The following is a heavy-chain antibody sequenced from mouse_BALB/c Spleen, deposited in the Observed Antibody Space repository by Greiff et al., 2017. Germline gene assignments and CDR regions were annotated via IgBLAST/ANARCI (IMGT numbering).Heavy chain of an antibody. CDR3: ARIITPYYYAMDY. CDR1: GFTFSSYT. CDR2: ISNGGGST. J-gene: IGHJ4*01. V-gene: IGHV5-12-2*01. D-gene: IGHD1-1*01. Sequence: DVQLVESGGGLVQPGGSLKLSCAASGFTFSSYTMSWVRQTPEKRLEWVAYISNGGGSTYYPDTVKGRFTISRDNAKNTLYLQMSSLKSEDTAMYYCARIITPYYYAMDYWGQGTSVTVSS.